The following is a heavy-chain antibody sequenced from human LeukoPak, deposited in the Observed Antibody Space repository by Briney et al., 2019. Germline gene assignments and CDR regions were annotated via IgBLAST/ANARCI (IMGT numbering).Heavy chain of an antibody. CDR3: ARDRNYFDA. J-gene: IGHJ5*02. Sequence: PSETLSLTCSVAGGSIRNHFWSWIRLSPGKGLEWIGNIYYTTNPNYNPSLASRVTISIDTSKDQLSLKLNSVTAADTAVCYCARDRNYFDAWGQGTRVTVSS. CDR1: GGSIRNHF. V-gene: IGHV4-59*11. CDR2: IYYTTNP. D-gene: IGHD4-11*01.